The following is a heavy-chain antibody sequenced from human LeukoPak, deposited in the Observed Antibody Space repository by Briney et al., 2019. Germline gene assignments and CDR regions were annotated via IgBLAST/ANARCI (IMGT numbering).Heavy chain of an antibody. D-gene: IGHD6-19*01. J-gene: IGHJ4*02. CDR3: ARDKSGSSGWYSFFDY. CDR1: GYTFTGYY. CDR2: INPNSGGT. V-gene: IGHV1-2*02. Sequence: GASVKVSCKASGYTFTGYYMHWVRQAPGQGLEWMGWINPNSGGTNYAQKFQGRVTMTRDTSISTAYMELSRRRSDDTAVYFCARDKSGSSGWYSFFDYWGQGTLVTVSS.